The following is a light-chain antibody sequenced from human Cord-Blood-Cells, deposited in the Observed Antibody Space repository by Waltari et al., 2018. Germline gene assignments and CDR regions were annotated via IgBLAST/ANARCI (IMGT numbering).Light chain of an antibody. V-gene: IGKV1-27*01. Sequence: DIQMTQSPSSLSASVGDRVTITCRASQGISNYLAWYQQKPGKVPKLLIYAASNRATGIPARFSGSGSGTDFTLTISSLEPEDFAVYYCQQRSNWLTFGGGTKVEIK. J-gene: IGKJ4*01. CDR1: QGISNY. CDR3: QQRSNWLT. CDR2: AAS.